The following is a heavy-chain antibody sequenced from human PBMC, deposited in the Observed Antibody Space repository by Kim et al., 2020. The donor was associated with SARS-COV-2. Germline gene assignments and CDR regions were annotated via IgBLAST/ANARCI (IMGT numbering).Heavy chain of an antibody. CDR2: IWYDGSNK. D-gene: IGHD3-10*01. J-gene: IGHJ4*02. CDR3: ALEPGLGAFDY. Sequence: GGSLRLSCAASGFTFSSYGMHWVRQAPGKGLEWVAVIWYDGSNKYYADSVKGRFTISRDNSKNTLYLQMNSLRAEDTAVYYCALEPGLGAFDYWGQGTLVTVSS. V-gene: IGHV3-33*01. CDR1: GFTFSSYG.